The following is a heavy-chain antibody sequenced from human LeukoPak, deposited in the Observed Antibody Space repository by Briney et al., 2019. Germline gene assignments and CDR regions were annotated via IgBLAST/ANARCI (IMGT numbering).Heavy chain of an antibody. J-gene: IGHJ6*03. V-gene: IGHV1-18*01. CDR3: ARDLQDILTGYYFPYMDV. CDR1: GYTFTSYG. D-gene: IGHD3-9*01. Sequence: GASVKVSCKASGYTFTSYGISWVRQAPGQGLEWMGWISAYNGNTNYAQKLQGRVTMTTDTSTSTAYMELRSLRSDDTAVYYCARDLQDILTGYYFPYMDVWGKGTTVTISS. CDR2: ISAYNGNT.